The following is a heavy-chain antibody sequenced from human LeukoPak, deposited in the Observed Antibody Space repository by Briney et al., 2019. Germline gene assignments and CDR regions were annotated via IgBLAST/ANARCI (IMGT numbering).Heavy chain of an antibody. CDR2: IKQDGSEK. Sequence: GGSLRLSCAASGFTFSTYWMTWVRQAPGKGLEWVANIKQDGSEKYYEDSMKGRFTISRDNAKSSLYLQMKGLRAEDTAVYYCVRDVAYDFRNPYRYFQHWGQGTLVTVSS. J-gene: IGHJ1*01. CDR1: GFTFSTYW. D-gene: IGHD3-3*01. CDR3: VRDVAYDFRNPYRYFQH. V-gene: IGHV3-7*01.